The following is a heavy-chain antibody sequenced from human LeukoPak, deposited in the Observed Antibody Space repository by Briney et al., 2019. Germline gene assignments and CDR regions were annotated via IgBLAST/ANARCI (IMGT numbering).Heavy chain of an antibody. V-gene: IGHV3-30*18. Sequence: GGSLRLSCAASGFIFSSYGMHWVRRAPGKGLEWVAVISYDGSKKYYVDSVKGRFTISRDNSKNTLYLQMNSLRAEDTAVYYCAKDRLYYYGSGTQYGVDVWGHGTTVTVSS. J-gene: IGHJ6*02. D-gene: IGHD3-10*01. CDR3: AKDRLYYYGSGTQYGVDV. CDR1: GFIFSSYG. CDR2: ISYDGSKK.